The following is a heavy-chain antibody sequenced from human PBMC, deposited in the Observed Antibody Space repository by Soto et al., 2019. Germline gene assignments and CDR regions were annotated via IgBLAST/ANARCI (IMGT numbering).Heavy chain of an antibody. CDR1: GGTFSSYA. Sequence: QVQLVQSGAEVKKPGSSVKVSCKASGGTFSSYAISWVRQAPGQGLEWMGGIIPIFGTANYAQKFQGRVTITADESTSKAYMELSSLRSEDTAVYYCAIRRGDSSGYYYYFDYWGQGTLVTVSS. J-gene: IGHJ4*02. CDR3: AIRRGDSSGYYYYFDY. V-gene: IGHV1-69*01. CDR2: IIPIFGTA. D-gene: IGHD3-22*01.